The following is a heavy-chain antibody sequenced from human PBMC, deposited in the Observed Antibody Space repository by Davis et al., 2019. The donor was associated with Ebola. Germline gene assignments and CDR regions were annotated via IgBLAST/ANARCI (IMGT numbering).Heavy chain of an antibody. J-gene: IGHJ4*02. CDR3: ARDSRTYYDFWSGYAAFDY. Sequence: GESLKISCAASGFTFSSYGMHWVRQAPGKGLEWVAVIWYDGSNKYYADSVKSRFTISRDNSKNTLYLQMNSLRAEDTAVYYCARDSRTYYDFWSGYAAFDYWGQGTLVTVSS. V-gene: IGHV3-33*08. CDR1: GFTFSSYG. D-gene: IGHD3-3*01. CDR2: IWYDGSNK.